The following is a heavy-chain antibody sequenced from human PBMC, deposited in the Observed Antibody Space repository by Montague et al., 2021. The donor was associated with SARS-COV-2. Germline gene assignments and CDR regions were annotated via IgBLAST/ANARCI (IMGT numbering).Heavy chain of an antibody. D-gene: IGHD5-24*01. J-gene: IGHJ6*02. CDR3: ARGTGQQLVFSYVYYGMDI. V-gene: IGHV4-34*01. Sequence: SETLSLTCAVYGGSSTNYFWTWIRQTPAKGLEWIGEITHTGNRDXNPSLKSRVILSVDKSKSQFSLKLTSVTAADTGVYYCARGTGQQLVFSYVYYGMDIWSQGTTVSVSS. CDR1: GGSSTNYF. CDR2: ITHTGNR.